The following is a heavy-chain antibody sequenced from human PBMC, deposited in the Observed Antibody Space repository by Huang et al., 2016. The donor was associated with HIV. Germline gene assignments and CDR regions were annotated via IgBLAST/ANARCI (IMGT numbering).Heavy chain of an antibody. Sequence: VQLLDSGGGLVQPGGSLRLSCAASGFTFSSHAMNWVRQAPGKGLEWVSCISASGDSPYYADSVKGRFTISRDNSKNTLYLQMNSLRAEDTALYYCAKGWGATTDFDYWGQGTLVTVSS. V-gene: IGHV3-23*01. CDR3: AKGWGATTDFDY. D-gene: IGHD4-4*01. CDR2: ISASGDSP. CDR1: GFTFSSHA. J-gene: IGHJ4*02.